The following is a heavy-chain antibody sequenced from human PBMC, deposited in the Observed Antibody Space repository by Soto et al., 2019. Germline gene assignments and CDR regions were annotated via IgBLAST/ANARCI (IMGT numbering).Heavy chain of an antibody. V-gene: IGHV1-46*03. CDR2: INPAGGST. Sequence: QVQLVQSGAEEKQPGASVKVSCKASGYSFSNNYVVWVRQAPGQGLEWMGVINPAGGSTTYAQKFQGRVTRTRDTSPSTVSIELTSLISEDTAVFYCRRVYGTYYDALTGLWGGHFDSWGQGTQVTVSS. D-gene: IGHD3-9*01. J-gene: IGHJ4*02. CDR3: RRVYGTYYDALTGLWGGHFDS. CDR1: GYSFSNNY.